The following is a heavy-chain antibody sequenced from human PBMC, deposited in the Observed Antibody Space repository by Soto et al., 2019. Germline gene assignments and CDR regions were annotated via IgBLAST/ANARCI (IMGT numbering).Heavy chain of an antibody. V-gene: IGHV1-46*03. CDR3: ARVRDYYGSGSYAFEY. J-gene: IGHJ4*02. D-gene: IGHD3-10*01. CDR2: INPSGGST. Sequence: QVQLVQSGAEVKKPGASVKVSCKASGYTFTSYYMHWVRQAPGQGLEWMGIINPSGGSTSYAQKFQGRVTMTRDTSTSTVYMELSSLRSEDTAVYYCARVRDYYGSGSYAFEYWGQGTLVTVSS. CDR1: GYTFTSYY.